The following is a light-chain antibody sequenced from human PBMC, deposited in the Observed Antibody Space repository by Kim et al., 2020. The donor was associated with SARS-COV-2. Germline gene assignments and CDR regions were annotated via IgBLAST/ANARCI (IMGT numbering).Light chain of an antibody. Sequence: DIQMTQSPSTLSASVGDRVTITCRASQSISARLAWYQQKPGGAPKLLIYKASTLESGVPSRFSGSGSGTEFTLTISSLQPDDFATYYCQQHNDFSPPTFGGGTKVDIK. V-gene: IGKV1-5*03. CDR2: KAS. CDR3: QQHNDFSPPT. J-gene: IGKJ4*01. CDR1: QSISAR.